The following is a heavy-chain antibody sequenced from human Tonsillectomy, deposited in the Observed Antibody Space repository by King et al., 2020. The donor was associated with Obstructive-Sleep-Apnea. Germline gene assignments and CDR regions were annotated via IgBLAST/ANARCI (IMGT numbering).Heavy chain of an antibody. CDR3: ARDGPYASGWDFDS. J-gene: IGHJ4*02. Sequence: VQLVESGGGLVRPGGSLRLSCAASGFTLSDYYMSWIRQVPGKGLEWISYISSSGNTIYHADSVKGRFTISRDNAKNSLYLQMNSLRAEDTAVYYCARDGPYASGWDFDSGGQGTLVTVSS. D-gene: IGHD6-19*01. CDR1: GFTLSDYY. CDR2: ISSSGNTI. V-gene: IGHV3-11*01.